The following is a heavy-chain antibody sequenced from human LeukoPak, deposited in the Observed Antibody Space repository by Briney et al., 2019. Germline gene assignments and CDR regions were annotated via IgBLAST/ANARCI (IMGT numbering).Heavy chain of an antibody. CDR1: GFTFSYYA. V-gene: IGHV3-30*02. CDR2: IRYDGTNK. D-gene: IGHD5-18*01. CDR3: AKARTRGYSYGSFDY. Sequence: GGSLRLSCAASGFTFSYYAIHWVRQAPGKGLEWVAFIRYDGTNKSYADSVKGRFTTSRDNSKNTLYLQMNSLRAEDTAVYYCAKARTRGYSYGSFDYWGQGTLVTVSS. J-gene: IGHJ4*02.